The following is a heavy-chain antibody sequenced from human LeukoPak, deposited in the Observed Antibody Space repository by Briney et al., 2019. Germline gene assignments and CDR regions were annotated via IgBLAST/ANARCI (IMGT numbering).Heavy chain of an antibody. J-gene: IGHJ3*02. V-gene: IGHV3-66*01. CDR2: IYSGGST. D-gene: IGHD5-24*01. CDR1: GFTFSSYE. Sequence: GGSLRLSCTASGFTFSSYEMNWVRQAPGKGLEWVSVIYSGGSTYYADSVKGRFTISRDNSKNTLYLQMNSLRAEDTAVYYCARSFPYNFKAFDIWGQGTMVTVSS. CDR3: ARSFPYNFKAFDI.